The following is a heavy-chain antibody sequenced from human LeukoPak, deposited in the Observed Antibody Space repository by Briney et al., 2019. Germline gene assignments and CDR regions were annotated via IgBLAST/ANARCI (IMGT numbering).Heavy chain of an antibody. D-gene: IGHD3-22*01. CDR2: IIPIFGTA. CDR1: GGTISSYA. CDR3: ATSYYYDSSGYYGWFDP. J-gene: IGHJ5*02. V-gene: IGHV1-69*13. Sequence: ASVKVSCKASGGTISSYAISWVRQAPGQGLEWMGGIIPIFGTANYAQKFQGRVTITADESTSTAYMELSSLRSEDTAVYYCATSYYYDSSGYYGWFDPWGQGTLVTVSS.